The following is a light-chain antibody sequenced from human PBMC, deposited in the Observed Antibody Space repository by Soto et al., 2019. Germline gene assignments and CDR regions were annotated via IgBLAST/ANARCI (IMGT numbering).Light chain of an antibody. CDR1: QSVLYSSNNKNY. J-gene: IGKJ4*01. CDR2: WAS. V-gene: IGKV4-1*01. Sequence: EIVLTQSPDSLAVSLGERATINCKSSQSVLYSSNNKNYLAWYQQKPGQPPNLLIYWASTRESGVPDRFSGSGSGTDFTLTISSLQAEDVAVYYCQQYFTTPLTFGGGTKV. CDR3: QQYFTTPLT.